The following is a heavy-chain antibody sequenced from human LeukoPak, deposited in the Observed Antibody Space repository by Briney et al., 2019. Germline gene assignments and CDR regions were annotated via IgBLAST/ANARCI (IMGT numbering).Heavy chain of an antibody. CDR1: GGSISSSSYY. J-gene: IGHJ3*02. CDR2: IYYSGST. CDR3: ARGPPTSDAFDI. Sequence: SETLSLTRTVSGGSISSSSYYWGWIRQPPGKGLEWIGSIYYSGSTYYNPSLKSRVTISGDMSKNQFSLKLSSVTAADTAVYYCARGPPTSDAFDIWGQGTMVTVSS. V-gene: IGHV4-39*07.